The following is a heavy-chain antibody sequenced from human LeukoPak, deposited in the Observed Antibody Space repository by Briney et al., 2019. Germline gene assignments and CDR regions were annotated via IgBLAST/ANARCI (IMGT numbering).Heavy chain of an antibody. V-gene: IGHV4-34*01. CDR1: GGSFSGYY. Sequence: SETLSLTCAVYGGSFSGYYWSWIRQPPGKGLEWIGEINHSGSTNYNPSLKSRVTISVDTSKNQFSLKLSSVTAADTAVYYCARGSGWYSNYFDYWGRGTLVTVSS. D-gene: IGHD6-19*01. CDR3: ARGSGWYSNYFDY. CDR2: INHSGST. J-gene: IGHJ4*02.